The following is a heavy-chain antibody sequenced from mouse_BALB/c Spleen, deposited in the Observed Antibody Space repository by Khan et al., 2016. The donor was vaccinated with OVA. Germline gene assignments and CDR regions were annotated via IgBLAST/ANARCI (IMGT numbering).Heavy chain of an antibody. Sequence: EVELVESGGGLVQPGGSRKLSCAASGFTFSSFGMHWVRQAPEKGLEWVAYINSGSSTIYYADPVKGRFTISRDNPKNTLFLQMTSLRSEDTAMDYCEIGNLAYWGQGTTLTVSS. CDR1: GFTFSSFG. V-gene: IGHV5-17*02. CDR3: EIGNLAY. CDR2: INSGSSTI. D-gene: IGHD3-3*01. J-gene: IGHJ2*01.